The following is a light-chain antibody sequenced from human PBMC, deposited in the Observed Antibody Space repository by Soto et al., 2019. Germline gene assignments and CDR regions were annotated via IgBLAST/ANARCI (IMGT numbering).Light chain of an antibody. Sequence: QSVLPQPPSASGTPGQRVTFSCSGSSSNIGTKTVNWYQQVPGTAPKLLIHRNTQRPAGVPDRFSGSKSGTSASLAISGLQSEDEADYFCAAWDDSLNGYVFGSGTKVTVL. CDR1: SSNIGTKT. V-gene: IGLV1-44*01. J-gene: IGLJ1*01. CDR3: AAWDDSLNGYV. CDR2: RNT.